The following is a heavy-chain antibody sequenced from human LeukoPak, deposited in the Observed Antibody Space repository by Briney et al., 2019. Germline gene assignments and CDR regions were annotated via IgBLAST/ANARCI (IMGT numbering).Heavy chain of an antibody. D-gene: IGHD3-10*01. CDR2: INHSGST. V-gene: IGHV4-34*01. CDR1: GGSFSGYY. CDR3: AREYLVTMVRGVHNWFDP. J-gene: IGHJ5*02. Sequence: SETLSLTCAVYGGSFSGYYWSWIRQPPGKGLEWIGEINHSGSTNYNPSLKSRVTISVDTSKNQFSLKLSSVTAADTAVYYCAREYLVTMVRGVHNWFDPWGQGTLVTVSS.